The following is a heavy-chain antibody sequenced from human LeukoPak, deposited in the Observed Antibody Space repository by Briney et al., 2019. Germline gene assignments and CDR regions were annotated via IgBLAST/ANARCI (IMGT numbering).Heavy chain of an antibody. Sequence: PXXSLRLSCAAXGFTFXSYSMNWVRQAPGKGLEWVSSISSSSSYIYYADSVKGRFTISRDNAKNSLYLQMNSLRAEDTAVYYCARDTHSSGWYDYWGQGTLVTVSS. CDR3: ARDTHSSGWYDY. CDR1: GFTFXSYS. V-gene: IGHV3-21*01. D-gene: IGHD6-19*01. J-gene: IGHJ4*02. CDR2: ISSSSSYI.